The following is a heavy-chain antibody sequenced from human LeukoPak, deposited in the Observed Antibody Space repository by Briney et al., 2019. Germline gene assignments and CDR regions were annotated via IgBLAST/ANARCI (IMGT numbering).Heavy chain of an antibody. Sequence: SETLSLTCAVSGGSFSGYYWSWVRQPPGKGLEWIGEINHSGSTNYNPSLKSRVTISVDTSKNQFPLKLSSVPAADTAVYYCARERITMVRGVNNWFDPWGQGTLVTVSS. CDR3: ARERITMVRGVNNWFDP. V-gene: IGHV4-34*01. CDR1: GGSFSGYY. J-gene: IGHJ5*02. D-gene: IGHD3-10*01. CDR2: INHSGST.